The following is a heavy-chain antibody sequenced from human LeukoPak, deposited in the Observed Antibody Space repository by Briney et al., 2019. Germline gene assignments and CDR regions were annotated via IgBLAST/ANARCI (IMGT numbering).Heavy chain of an antibody. CDR2: ISGSGGRT. D-gene: IGHD2-2*03. Sequence: GGSLRLSCAASGFTFSSYAMSWVRQAPGKGLEWVSGISGSGGRTHYADSVKGRFTISRDNSKNTLYLQMNSLRAEDTAVYYCAKFETLAGYCSSTSCYVDYFDYWGQGTLVTVSS. CDR1: GFTFSSYA. V-gene: IGHV3-23*01. CDR3: AKFETLAGYCSSTSCYVDYFDY. J-gene: IGHJ4*02.